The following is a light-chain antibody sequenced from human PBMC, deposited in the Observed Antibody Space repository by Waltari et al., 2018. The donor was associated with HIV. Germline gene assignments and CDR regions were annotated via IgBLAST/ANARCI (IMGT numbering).Light chain of an antibody. Sequence: QSVLTQPPSASGTPGQRVTISSSGSSSNIGSKYVYWYQQLPGTAPKLLIYRNYQRPSGVPDRFSGSKSGTSASLAISGLRSEDEADYYCAAWDDSLSGRGVFGGGTKLTVL. J-gene: IGLJ2*01. CDR1: SSNIGSKY. V-gene: IGLV1-47*01. CDR3: AAWDDSLSGRGV. CDR2: RNY.